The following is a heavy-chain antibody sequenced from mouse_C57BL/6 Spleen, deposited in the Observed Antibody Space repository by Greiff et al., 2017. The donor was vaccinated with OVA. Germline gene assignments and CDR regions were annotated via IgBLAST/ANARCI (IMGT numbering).Heavy chain of an antibody. CDR3: ARRRGYYSFAY. CDR2: IYPSDSET. D-gene: IGHD2-12*01. CDR1: GYTFTSYW. J-gene: IGHJ3*01. Sequence: VQLQQSGAELVRPGSSVKLSCKASGYTFTSYWMDWVKQRPGQGLEWIGNIYPSDSETHYNQKFKDKATLTVDKSSSTAYMQLSSLTSEDSAVYYCARRRGYYSFAYWGQGTLVTVSA. V-gene: IGHV1-61*01.